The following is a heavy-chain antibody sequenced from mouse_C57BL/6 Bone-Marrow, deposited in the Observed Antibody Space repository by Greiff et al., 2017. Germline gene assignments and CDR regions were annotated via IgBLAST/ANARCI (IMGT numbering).Heavy chain of an antibody. CDR2: IRNKANNHAT. V-gene: IGHV6-6*01. J-gene: IGHJ3*01. CDR1: GFTFSDAW. D-gene: IGHD1-1*02. Sequence: EVKVVESGGGLVQPGGSMKLSCAASGFTFSDAWMDWVRQSPEKGLEWVAEIRNKANNHATYYAESVKGRFTISRDDSKSSVYLQMNSLRAEDTGIYYCTKLWSPRRAAYWGQGTLVTVSA. CDR3: TKLWSPRRAAY.